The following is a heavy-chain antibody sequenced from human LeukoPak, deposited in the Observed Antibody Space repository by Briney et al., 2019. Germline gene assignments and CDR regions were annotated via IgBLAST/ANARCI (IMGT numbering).Heavy chain of an antibody. V-gene: IGHV3-74*03. CDR1: GFTFSSYW. J-gene: IGHJ4*02. CDR3: ARDVDYHATSECFDY. Sequence: GGSLRLSCAASGFTFSSYWMHWVRQAPGKGLVWVSRINSNGSSTTYADSVKGRFTISRDNAKNTLYLQMNSLRPEDTAVYYCARDVDYHATSECFDYWGQGTLVTVSS. D-gene: IGHD1-26*01. CDR2: INSNGSST.